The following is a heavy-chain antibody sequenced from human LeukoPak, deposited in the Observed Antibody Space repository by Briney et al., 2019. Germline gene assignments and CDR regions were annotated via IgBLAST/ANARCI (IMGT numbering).Heavy chain of an antibody. CDR1: GSSISSYY. D-gene: IGHD3-3*01. CDR2: IYTSGST. Sequence: PSETLSLTCTVSGSSISSYYWSWIRQPAGKGLEWIGRIYTSGSTNYNPSLKSRVTMSVDTSKNQFSLKLSSVTAADTAVYYCARDLGHYDFWSGSGYYYYYMDVWGKGTTVTVSS. V-gene: IGHV4-4*07. CDR3: ARDLGHYDFWSGSGYYYYYMDV. J-gene: IGHJ6*03.